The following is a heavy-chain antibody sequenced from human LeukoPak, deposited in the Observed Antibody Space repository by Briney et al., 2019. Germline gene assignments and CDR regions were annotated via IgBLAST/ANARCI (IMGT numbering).Heavy chain of an antibody. Sequence: ASVKVSCKASGYTFTSYGISWVRQAPGQGLEWMGWISAYNGNTNYAQKPQGRVTMTTDTSTSTAYMELRSLRSDDAAVYYCARWDPYYYYMDVWGKGTTVTVSS. CDR1: GYTFTSYG. V-gene: IGHV1-18*01. CDR2: ISAYNGNT. CDR3: ARWDPYYYYMDV. J-gene: IGHJ6*03. D-gene: IGHD1-26*01.